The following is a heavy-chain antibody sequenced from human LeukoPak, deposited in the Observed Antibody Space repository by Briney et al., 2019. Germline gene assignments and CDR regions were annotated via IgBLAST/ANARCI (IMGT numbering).Heavy chain of an antibody. Sequence: GGSLRLSCAASGFPFSSFAMLCVPRAPGRGLEWVSAISGSGGSTYYAGSVKGRFTISRDNSKNTLYLQMNSLRAEDTAVYYCAKIERTGYYYFDYWGQGTLVTVSS. CDR1: GFPFSSFA. CDR3: AKIERTGYYYFDY. J-gene: IGHJ4*02. CDR2: ISGSGGST. V-gene: IGHV3-23*01. D-gene: IGHD3/OR15-3a*01.